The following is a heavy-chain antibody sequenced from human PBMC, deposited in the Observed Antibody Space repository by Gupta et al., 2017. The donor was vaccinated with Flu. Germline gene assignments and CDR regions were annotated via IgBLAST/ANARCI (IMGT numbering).Heavy chain of an antibody. CDR2: IKQDGSEK. D-gene: IGHD6-6*01. CDR3: ARVIGAARPVGLIFKRYYYYMDV. Sequence: EVQLVESGGGLVQPGGSLRLSCAASGFTFSRYWMSWVRQAPGKGLEWVANIKQDGSEKYYVDSVKGRFTISRDNAKNSLYLQMNSLRAEDTAVYYCARVIGAARPVGLIFKRYYYYMDVWGRGTTVTVSS. V-gene: IGHV3-7*01. CDR1: GFTFSRYW. J-gene: IGHJ6*03.